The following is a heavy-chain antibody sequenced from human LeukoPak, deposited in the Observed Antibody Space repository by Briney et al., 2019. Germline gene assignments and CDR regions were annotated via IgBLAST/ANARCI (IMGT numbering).Heavy chain of an antibody. D-gene: IGHD3-3*01. CDR1: GFTFDDYA. Sequence: GGSLRLSCAASGFTFDDYAMHWVRQAPGKGLEWVSGISWNSGSIGYADSVKGRFTISRDNAKNSLYLQMNSLRAEDTASYCLSGYPGGYWGQGTLVTVSS. J-gene: IGHJ4*02. CDR3: SGYPGGY. CDR2: ISWNSGSI. V-gene: IGHV3-9*01.